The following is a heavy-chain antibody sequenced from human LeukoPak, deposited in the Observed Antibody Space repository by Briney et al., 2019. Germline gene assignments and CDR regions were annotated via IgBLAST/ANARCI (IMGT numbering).Heavy chain of an antibody. CDR2: IYHSGST. D-gene: IGHD5-12*01. CDR1: GYSISSGYY. J-gene: IGHJ3*02. CDR3: ARDDQWLDPRGAFDI. Sequence: SETLSLTCTVSGYSISSGYYWGWIRQPPGKGLEWIGSIYHSGSTYYNLSLKSRVTISVDTSKNQFSLKLSSVTAADTAVYYCARDDQWLDPRGAFDIWGQGTMVTVSS. V-gene: IGHV4-38-2*02.